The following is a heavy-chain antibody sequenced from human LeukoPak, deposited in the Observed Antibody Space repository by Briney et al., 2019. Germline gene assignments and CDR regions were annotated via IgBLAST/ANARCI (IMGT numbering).Heavy chain of an antibody. CDR2: IYSGGTT. J-gene: IGHJ6*03. CDR3: ARDIVVRGAKADYYYYYMDV. Sequence: PGGSLRLSCAASGFTVSNNYMSWVRQAPGKGLEWVSVIYSGGTTYFADSVKGRFTISRDNSKNTLYLQMNSLRAEDTAVYYCARDIVVRGAKADYYYYYMDVWGKGTTVTISS. D-gene: IGHD3-10*01. V-gene: IGHV3-66*01. CDR1: GFTVSNNY.